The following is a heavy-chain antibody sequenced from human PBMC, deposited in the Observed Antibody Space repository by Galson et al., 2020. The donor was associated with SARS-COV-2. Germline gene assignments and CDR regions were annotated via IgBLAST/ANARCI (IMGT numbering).Heavy chain of an antibody. CDR3: ARALVTAYDFWSGSPYNWFDP. CDR1: GYSISSGYY. Sequence: SETLSLTCTVSGYSISSGYYWGWIRQPPGKGLEWIGSIYHSGSTYYNPSLKSRVTISVDTSKNQFSLKLSSVTAADTAVYYCARALVTAYDFWSGSPYNWFDPWGQGTLVTVSS. J-gene: IGHJ5*02. V-gene: IGHV4-38-2*02. D-gene: IGHD3-3*01. CDR2: IYHSGST.